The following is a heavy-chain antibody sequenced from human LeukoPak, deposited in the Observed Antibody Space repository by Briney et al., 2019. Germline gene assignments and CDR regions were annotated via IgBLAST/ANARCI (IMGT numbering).Heavy chain of an antibody. CDR2: IWYDGSNK. Sequence: GGSLRLSCAASGFTFSDYYMSWIRQAPGKGLEWVAVIWYDGSNKYYADSVKGRFTISRDNSKNTLYLQMNSLRAEDTAVYYCAKARREIRAVAGYYFDYWGQGTLVTVSS. J-gene: IGHJ4*02. D-gene: IGHD6-19*01. CDR3: AKARREIRAVAGYYFDY. V-gene: IGHV3-33*06. CDR1: GFTFSDYY.